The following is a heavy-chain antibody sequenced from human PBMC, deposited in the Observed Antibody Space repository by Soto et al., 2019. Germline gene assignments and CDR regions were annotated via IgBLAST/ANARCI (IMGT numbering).Heavy chain of an antibody. V-gene: IGHV6-1*01. CDR3: ARDESITIFGVVIEDDYYGMDV. D-gene: IGHD3-3*01. J-gene: IGHJ6*02. Sequence: PSQTLSLTCAISGDSVSSNSAAWNWIRQSPSRGLEWLGRTYYRSKWYNDYAVSVKGRITINPDTSKNQFSLQLNSVTPEDTAVYYCARDESITIFGVVIEDDYYGMDVWGQGTTVTVSS. CDR2: TYYRSKWYN. CDR1: GDSVSSNSAA.